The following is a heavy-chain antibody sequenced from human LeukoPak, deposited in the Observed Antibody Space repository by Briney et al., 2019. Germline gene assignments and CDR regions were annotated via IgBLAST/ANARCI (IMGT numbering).Heavy chain of an antibody. V-gene: IGHV3-30*18. CDR2: ISYDGSNR. J-gene: IGHJ4*02. Sequence: PGGSLRLSCAASGFTFSSYGMHWVRQAPGKGLEWVAVISYDGSNRYYADSVKGRFTISRDNSKNTLYLQMNSLRAEDTVVYYCAKPLGSGYYYGGFDYWGQGTLVTVSS. D-gene: IGHD3-22*01. CDR1: GFTFSSYG. CDR3: AKPLGSGYYYGGFDY.